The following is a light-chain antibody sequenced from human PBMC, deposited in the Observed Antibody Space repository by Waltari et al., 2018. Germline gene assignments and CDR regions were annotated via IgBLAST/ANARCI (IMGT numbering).Light chain of an antibody. Sequence: QSVLTQPPSVSGAPGQRVTISCTGSSSNIGAGFEIQWYQQLPGTAPNLLIYGNSNRPSGVPDRFSGSKSGTSASLAITGLQAEDEGDYYCQSYDSSLSGVLFGGGTKLTVL. CDR1: SSNIGAGFE. CDR3: QSYDSSLSGVL. V-gene: IGLV1-40*01. J-gene: IGLJ2*01. CDR2: GNS.